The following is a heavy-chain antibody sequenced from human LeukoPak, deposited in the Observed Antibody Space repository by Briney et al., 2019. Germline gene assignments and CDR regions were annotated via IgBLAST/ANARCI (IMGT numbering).Heavy chain of an antibody. CDR1: GGSISTSSYY. J-gene: IGHJ4*02. Sequence: PSETLSLTCTVSGGSISTSSYYWGWIRQPPGKGLEWIGTIYYSGRTYSNPSLKSRVTISVDTSKNQFSLKLSSVTAADTAVYYCARPGYGSGSYSAFDIWGQGTLVTVSS. V-gene: IGHV4-39*01. CDR3: ARPGYGSGSYSAFDI. D-gene: IGHD3-10*01. CDR2: IYYSGRT.